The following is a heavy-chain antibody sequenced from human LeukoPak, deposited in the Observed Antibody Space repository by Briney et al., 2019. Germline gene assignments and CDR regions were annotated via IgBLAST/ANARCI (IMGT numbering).Heavy chain of an antibody. D-gene: IGHD5-24*01. V-gene: IGHV4-38-2*02. Sequence: PSETLSLTCAVSGYSISSGYYWGWIRQPPGKGLEWIGSIYHSGSTYYNPSLKSRVTISVDTSKNQFSLKLSSVTAADTAVYYCARDGYKGGYWGQGTLVTVSS. J-gene: IGHJ4*02. CDR3: ARDGYKGGY. CDR2: IYHSGST. CDR1: GYSISSGYY.